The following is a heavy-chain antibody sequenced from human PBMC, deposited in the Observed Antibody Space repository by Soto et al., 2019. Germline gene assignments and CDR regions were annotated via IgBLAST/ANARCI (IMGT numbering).Heavy chain of an antibody. CDR1: GFTFSSYS. CDR2: ISSSSSYI. D-gene: IGHD2-15*01. Sequence: EVQLVESGGGLVKPGGSLRLSCAASGFTFSSYSMNWVRQAPGKGLEWVSSISSSSSYIYYADSVKGRFTISRDNAKNSLYLQMNSLRAEDTAVYYCARDRCGGSCPVDYWGQGTLVTVSS. CDR3: ARDRCGGSCPVDY. V-gene: IGHV3-21*01. J-gene: IGHJ4*02.